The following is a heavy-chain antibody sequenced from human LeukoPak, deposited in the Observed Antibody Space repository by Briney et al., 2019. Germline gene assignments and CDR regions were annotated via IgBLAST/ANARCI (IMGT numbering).Heavy chain of an antibody. Sequence: SETLSLTCAVSGGSSSSNSYYWGWVRQSPGKGLEWIGAISYSGNTYYSPSLKSRVTISADTSKNQFSLNLSAVTAADAATYYCARHVATNYYYNYYGLDVWGQGTTVTVSS. J-gene: IGHJ6*02. CDR1: GGSSSSNSYY. CDR3: ARHVATNYYYNYYGLDV. V-gene: IGHV4-39*01. CDR2: ISYSGNT.